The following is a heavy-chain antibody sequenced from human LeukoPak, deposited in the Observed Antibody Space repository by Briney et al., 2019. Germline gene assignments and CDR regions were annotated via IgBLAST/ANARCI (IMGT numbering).Heavy chain of an antibody. CDR2: IYYSGNT. V-gene: IGHV4-59*01. D-gene: IGHD2-2*01. CDR3: ARLPGAGYCTSTSCSALGAFTI. J-gene: IGHJ3*02. CDR1: GGSMVSEY. Sequence: SETLSLTCAVSGGSMVSEYWSWIRQPPGKGLEWIGYIYYSGNTNYNPSLKSRLTISVDTSKNHFSLKLGSVTAADTAVYYCARLPGAGYCTSTSCSALGAFTIWGQGTVVTVSS.